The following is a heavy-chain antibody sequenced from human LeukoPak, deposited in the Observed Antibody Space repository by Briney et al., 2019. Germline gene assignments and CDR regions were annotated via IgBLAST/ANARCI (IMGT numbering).Heavy chain of an antibody. CDR1: GFTFSSYS. CDR2: ISSSSSTI. J-gene: IGHJ3*02. Sequence: PGGSLRLSCAASGFTFSSYSMNWVRQAPGKGLEWASYISSSSSTIYYADSVKGRFTISRDNAKNSLYLQMNSLRDEDTAVYYCARGRGYSGYDYDAFDIWGQGTMVTVSS. V-gene: IGHV3-48*02. CDR3: ARGRGYSGYDYDAFDI. D-gene: IGHD5-12*01.